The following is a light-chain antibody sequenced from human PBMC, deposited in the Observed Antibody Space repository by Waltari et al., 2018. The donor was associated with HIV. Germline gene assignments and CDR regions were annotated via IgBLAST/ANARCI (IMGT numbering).Light chain of an antibody. CDR3: ASWDDTVSGWV. V-gene: IGLV1-47*02. CDR2: NNT. CDR1: SPNIVGNF. J-gene: IGLJ3*02. Sequence: HSVLTQPPSASGTAGQRVTISCSGSSPNIVGNFVYWFRHRPGPTPKLLIYNNTQRPSGVPDRFSASKSGTSASLAISGLRSEDEADYYCASWDDTVSGWVFGGGTKLTVL.